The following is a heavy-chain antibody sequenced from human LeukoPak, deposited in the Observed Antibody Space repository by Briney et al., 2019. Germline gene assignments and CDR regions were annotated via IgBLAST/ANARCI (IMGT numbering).Heavy chain of an antibody. D-gene: IGHD1-1*01. CDR2: ISYDGSNK. CDR1: GFTFSSYA. CDR3: ARMWNAWNEEKGNS. V-gene: IGHV3-30*04. Sequence: GGSLRLSCAASGFTFSSYAMHWVRQAPGKGLEWVAVISYDGSNKYYADSVKGRFTISRDNSKNTLYLQMNSLRAEDTAVYYCARMWNAWNEEKGNSWGQGTLVTVSS. J-gene: IGHJ4*02.